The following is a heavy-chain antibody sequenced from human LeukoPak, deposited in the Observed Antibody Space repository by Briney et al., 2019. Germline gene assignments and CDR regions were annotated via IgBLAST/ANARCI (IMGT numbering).Heavy chain of an antibody. V-gene: IGHV3-23*01. D-gene: IGHD4-17*01. J-gene: IGHJ4*02. CDR2: ISGSGSST. CDR1: GFTFSSYG. Sequence: GGSLRLSCAASGFTFSSYGMSWVRQAPGKGLEWVSAISGSGSSTYYADSVKGRFTISRDNAKNSLYLQMNSLRAEDTAVYYCAREFTYGDYVDYWGQGTLVTVSS. CDR3: AREFTYGDYVDY.